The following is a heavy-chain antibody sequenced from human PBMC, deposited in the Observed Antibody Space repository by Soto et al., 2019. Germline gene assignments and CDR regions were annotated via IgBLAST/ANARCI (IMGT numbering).Heavy chain of an antibody. CDR2: INEDGRST. CDR1: GISLSAYW. CDR3: ARGWVERLPRQPPSDY. Sequence: GSLRLSGAASGISLSAYWMHWVRQVPGKGLEWIARINEDGRSTSYMDSVKGRFTISRDNARDTLYLQMNSLRLEDTAVYYCARGWVERLPRQPPSDYWGQGTLVTVSS. J-gene: IGHJ4*02. D-gene: IGHD3-3*01. V-gene: IGHV3-74*01.